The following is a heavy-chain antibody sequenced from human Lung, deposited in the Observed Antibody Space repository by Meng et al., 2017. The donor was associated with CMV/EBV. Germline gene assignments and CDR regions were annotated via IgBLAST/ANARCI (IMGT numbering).Heavy chain of an antibody. Sequence: GESLKISCAASGFTFNSFWMSWVRQAPGKGLEWVASIHQDGSESFYVESVRGRFTISRDNAKNSLYVQMSSLRAEDTAVYYCARELGGYSHGKNSGYHQYGMDVWGHGTTVTVSS. D-gene: IGHD5-18*01. V-gene: IGHV3-7*01. CDR2: IHQDGSES. CDR1: GFTFNSFW. CDR3: ARELGGYSHGKNSGYHQYGMDV. J-gene: IGHJ6*01.